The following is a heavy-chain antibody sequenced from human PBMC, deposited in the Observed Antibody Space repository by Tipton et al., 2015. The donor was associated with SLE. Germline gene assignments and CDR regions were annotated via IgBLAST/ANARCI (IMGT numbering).Heavy chain of an antibody. CDR3: ARQGEYSHSWGFWFDP. D-gene: IGHD5-18*01. CDR2: IYFSGST. Sequence: TLSLTCTVSGGSISSYLWTWIRQPPGKGLEWIGNIYFSGSTKYNPSLKSRVTISVDPSKNQFSLKLSSVTAADTGVYYCARQGEYSHSWGFWFDPWGRGTLVTVAS. V-gene: IGHV4-59*08. J-gene: IGHJ5*02. CDR1: GGSISSYL.